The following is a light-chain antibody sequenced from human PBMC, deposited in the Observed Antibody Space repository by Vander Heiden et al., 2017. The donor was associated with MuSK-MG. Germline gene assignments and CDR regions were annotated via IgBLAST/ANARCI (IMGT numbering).Light chain of an antibody. Sequence: DVQMTQSPSSLSASVGDRVTITCRASQSISTYLNWYQQKPGKAPKLLIYAATTLQSGVPPRFSGSGSGTDFTLTLSSLQPEDLATYYCQQSDSTPITFGQGTQLEIK. CDR1: QSISTY. V-gene: IGKV1-39*01. J-gene: IGKJ5*01. CDR2: AAT. CDR3: QQSDSTPIT.